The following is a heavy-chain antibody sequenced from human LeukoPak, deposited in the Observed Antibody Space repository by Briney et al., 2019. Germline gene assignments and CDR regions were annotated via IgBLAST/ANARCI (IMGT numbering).Heavy chain of an antibody. Sequence: GGSLRLSCAASGFTFSSYSMYWVSQAPGKGLEWVSSISSSSSYIYYGDSVKGRFTISRDNAKNSLYLQMNSLRAEDTAAYYCARDEVPSYYDSSGYYYYWGQGTLVTVSS. V-gene: IGHV3-21*01. J-gene: IGHJ4*02. CDR3: ARDEVPSYYDSSGYYYY. D-gene: IGHD3-22*01. CDR2: ISSSSSYI. CDR1: GFTFSSYS.